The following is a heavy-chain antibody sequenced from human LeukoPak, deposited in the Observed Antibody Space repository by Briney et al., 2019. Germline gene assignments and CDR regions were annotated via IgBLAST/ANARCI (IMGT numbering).Heavy chain of an antibody. CDR2: MNPNSGNT. CDR1: GYTFTSHD. D-gene: IGHD3-10*01. CDR3: ATSSGSGTYYSFDY. J-gene: IGHJ4*02. Sequence: GASVKVSCKASGYTFTSHDINWVRQATGQWLEWMGWMNPNSGNTGYAQKFQGRVTMTRDTSISTAYMELSGLRSDDTAVYYCATSSGSGTYYSFDYWGQGTLVTVSS. V-gene: IGHV1-8*01.